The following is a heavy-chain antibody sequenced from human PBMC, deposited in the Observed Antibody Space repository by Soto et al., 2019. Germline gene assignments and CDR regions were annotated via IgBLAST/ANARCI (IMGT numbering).Heavy chain of an antibody. CDR1: GGSFSGYY. D-gene: IGHD4-17*01. V-gene: IGHV4-34*01. CDR3: ARGRTVTVEYYYGMDV. CDR2: INHSGST. J-gene: IGHJ6*02. Sequence: SSETLSLTCAVYGGSFSGYYWSWIRQPPGKGLEWIGEINHSGSTNYNPSLKSRVTISVDTSKNQFSLKLSSVTAADTAVYYCARGRTVTVEYYYGMDVWGQGTTVTVSS.